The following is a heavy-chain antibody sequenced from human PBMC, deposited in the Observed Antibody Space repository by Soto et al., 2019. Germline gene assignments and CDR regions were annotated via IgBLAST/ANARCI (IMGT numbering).Heavy chain of an antibody. CDR2: VYNSGST. D-gene: IGHD6-13*01. V-gene: IGHV4-59*01. J-gene: IGHJ4*02. CDR3: ARYRREAVAGYTLDN. CDR1: GGSISSNY. Sequence: PETLSLTCTVSGGSISSNYWTWIRQPPGKGLEWIGYVYNSGSTNYNPSLKSRVTISEDTSKSQFSLKVNSMTAADTAVYYCARYRREAVAGYTLDNWGQGILVTVSS.